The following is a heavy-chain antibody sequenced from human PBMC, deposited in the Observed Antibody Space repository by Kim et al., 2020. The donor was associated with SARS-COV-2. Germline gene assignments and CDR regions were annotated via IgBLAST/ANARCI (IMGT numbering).Heavy chain of an antibody. Sequence: GESLKISCKGSGYSFTSYWIGWVRQMPGKGLEWMGIIYPGDSDTRYSPSFQGQVTISADKSISTAYLQWSSLKASDTAMYYCARSSLMVRGIMYYYYGMDVWGQGTTVTVSS. V-gene: IGHV5-51*01. CDR3: ARSSLMVRGIMYYYYGMDV. D-gene: IGHD3-10*01. CDR1: GYSFTSYW. J-gene: IGHJ6*02. CDR2: IYPGDSDT.